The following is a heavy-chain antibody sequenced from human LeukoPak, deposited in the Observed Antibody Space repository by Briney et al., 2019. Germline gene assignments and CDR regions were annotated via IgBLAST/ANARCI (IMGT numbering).Heavy chain of an antibody. Sequence: GGSLRLSCAASGFTFSTYSMNWVRQAPGGGLGWVSYISSSSSTIYYADSVKGRFTISRDNVKNSLYLQMNSLRAEDTAVYYCASTLDIVATIEGDYWGQGTLVTVSS. V-gene: IGHV3-48*01. CDR3: ASTLDIVATIEGDY. D-gene: IGHD5-12*01. CDR2: ISSSSSTI. CDR1: GFTFSTYS. J-gene: IGHJ4*02.